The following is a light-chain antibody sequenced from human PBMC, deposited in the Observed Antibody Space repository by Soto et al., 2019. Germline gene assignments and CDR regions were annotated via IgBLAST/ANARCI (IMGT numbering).Light chain of an antibody. J-gene: IGKJ4*01. Sequence: IVLTQSPGPLSLSPGERATLYCRASQSVSSNHLAWYQQKPGQAPRLLIYDASSRATGIPDRISGSGSGTDFTLTISRLEPEDFAVYYCQQYGSAPFTLGGGTKVDIK. CDR2: DAS. CDR1: QSVSSNH. V-gene: IGKV3-20*01. CDR3: QQYGSAPFT.